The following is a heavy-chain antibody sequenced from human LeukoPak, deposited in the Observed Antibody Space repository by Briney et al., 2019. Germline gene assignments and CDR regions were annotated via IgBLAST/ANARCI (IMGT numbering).Heavy chain of an antibody. CDR1: GFTFSDYY. D-gene: IGHD2-15*01. J-gene: IGHJ4*02. Sequence: PGGSLRLSCAASGFTFSDYYMSWIRQAPGKGLEWVSNISSSGSTIYYADSVKGRFTISRDNAKNSLYLQMNSLRAEDTAVYYCAKSSVVVVAAIPDYWGQGTLVTVSS. CDR2: ISSSGSTI. CDR3: AKSSVVVVAAIPDY. V-gene: IGHV3-11*01.